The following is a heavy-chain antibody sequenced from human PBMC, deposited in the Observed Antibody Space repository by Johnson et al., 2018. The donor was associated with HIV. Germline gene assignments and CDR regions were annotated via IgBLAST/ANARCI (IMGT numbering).Heavy chain of an antibody. CDR2: IRYDGSNK. CDR3: ATNQYQLPAPFDI. V-gene: IGHV3-30*02. J-gene: IGHJ3*02. D-gene: IGHD2-2*01. CDR1: GFTFSSYG. Sequence: QVQLVESGGGVVQPGGSLRLSCAASGFTFSSYGMHWVRQAPGKGLEWVAFIRYDGSNKYYADSVKGRFTISRDNSKNTLYLQMNSLRAEDTAVYYCATNQYQLPAPFDIWGKGTMVTVSS.